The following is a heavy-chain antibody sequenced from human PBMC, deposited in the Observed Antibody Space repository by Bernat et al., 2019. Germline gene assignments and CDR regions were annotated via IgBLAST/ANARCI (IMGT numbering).Heavy chain of an antibody. J-gene: IGHJ5*02. CDR3: ARFWSGYAGWFDP. V-gene: IGHV4-4*02. D-gene: IGHD3-3*01. CDR1: GFTFTNAW. Sequence: VQLVESGGGLVKPGGSLRLSCAASGFTFTNAWMNWVRQAPGKGLEWIGEINHSGSTNYNPSLKSRVTISVDTSKNQFSLKLSSVTAADTAVYYCARFWSGYAGWFDPWGQGTLVTVSS. CDR2: INHSGST.